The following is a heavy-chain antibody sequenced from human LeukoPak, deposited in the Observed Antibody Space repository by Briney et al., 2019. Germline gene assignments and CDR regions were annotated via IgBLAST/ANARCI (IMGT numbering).Heavy chain of an antibody. J-gene: IGHJ4*02. Sequence: SVKVSCKASGFTLTNSVMQWVRQARGQRLEWIEWIVVGSGNTNYAQKFQGRVTITRDMSTSTAYMELSSLRSEDTAVYYCAAMGGGDSGSYYWGQGTLVTVSS. CDR2: IVVGSGNT. CDR1: GFTLTNSV. CDR3: AAMGGGDSGSYY. D-gene: IGHD1-26*01. V-gene: IGHV1-58*02.